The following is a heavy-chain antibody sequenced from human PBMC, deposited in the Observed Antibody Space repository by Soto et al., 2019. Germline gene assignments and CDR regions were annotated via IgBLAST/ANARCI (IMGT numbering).Heavy chain of an antibody. D-gene: IGHD1-26*01. CDR1: GFSLSNNG. CDR3: AKGGSGKYLTDYYYYGMDV. J-gene: IGHJ6*02. CDR2: ISYDGNNK. V-gene: IGHV3-30*18. Sequence: GGSLRLSCAASGFSLSNNGMHWVRQAPGKGLEWVAVISYDGNNKYYADSVKGRFTISRDNSKNTVYLEMNNLRTEDTAMYYFAKGGSGKYLTDYYYYGMDVWGQGTTVTVSS.